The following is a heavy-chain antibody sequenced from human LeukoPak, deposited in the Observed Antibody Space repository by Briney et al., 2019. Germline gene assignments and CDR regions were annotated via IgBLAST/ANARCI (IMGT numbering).Heavy chain of an antibody. Sequence: PGGSLRLSCAASGFTFSNYGMHWVRLAPGKGLEWVAFIRYYGTNKYYADSVKGRFTISRDNSKNTLYLQMNSLRPEDTAVYYCAKDAPPHYYDSSGTYVDYWGQGTLVTVSS. V-gene: IGHV3-30*02. J-gene: IGHJ4*02. D-gene: IGHD3-22*01. CDR2: IRYYGTNK. CDR1: GFTFSNYG. CDR3: AKDAPPHYYDSSGTYVDY.